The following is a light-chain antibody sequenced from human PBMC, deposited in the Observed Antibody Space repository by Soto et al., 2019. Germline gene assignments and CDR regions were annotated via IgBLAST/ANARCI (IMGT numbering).Light chain of an antibody. J-gene: IGKJ1*01. CDR3: LQTYNLPRT. V-gene: IGKV1-5*01. Sequence: DIQMTQSPSTLSASVGYRVTITCRASHSINNWLAWFQQKAGKPPTLLIYGASALQSGVPARFSGSGSGTDFTLTISNMQREDFATYYCLQTYNLPRTFGQGTKVDIK. CDR2: GAS. CDR1: HSINNW.